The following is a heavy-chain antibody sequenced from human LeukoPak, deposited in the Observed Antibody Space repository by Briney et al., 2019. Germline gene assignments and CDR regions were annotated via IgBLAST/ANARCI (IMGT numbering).Heavy chain of an antibody. CDR3: AKADIVVVPANVDY. CDR2: ISNYVGST. CDR1: GFTFSNYA. Sequence: GGSLRLSCAASGFTFSNYAMSWVRQAPGKGLEWVSTISNYVGSTYYADSVKGRFTISRDNSKNTLYLQMSSLRAEDTAVYYCAKADIVVVPANVDYWGQGTLVTVSS. J-gene: IGHJ4*02. V-gene: IGHV3-23*01. D-gene: IGHD2-2*01.